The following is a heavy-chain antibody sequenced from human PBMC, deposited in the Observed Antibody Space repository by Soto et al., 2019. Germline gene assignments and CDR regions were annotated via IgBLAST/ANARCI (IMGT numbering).Heavy chain of an antibody. CDR1: GFTFSSYS. V-gene: IGHV3-21*01. Sequence: EVQLVESGGGLVKPGGSLRLSCAASGFTFSSYSMNWVRQAPGKGPEWVSSISTSSSYIYYADSVKGRFTISRDNAKNSLYLQMNSLRAEDTAVYYCARLSPGDYYDSSGYFFFDYWGQGTLVTVSS. J-gene: IGHJ4*02. D-gene: IGHD3-22*01. CDR2: ISTSSSYI. CDR3: ARLSPGDYYDSSGYFFFDY.